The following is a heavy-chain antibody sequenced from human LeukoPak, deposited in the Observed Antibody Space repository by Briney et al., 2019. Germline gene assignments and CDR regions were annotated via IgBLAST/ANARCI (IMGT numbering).Heavy chain of an antibody. CDR1: GFTFSSYS. CDR3: AKAPAGIRRPLEY. V-gene: IGHV3-23*01. CDR2: INYSGRDT. J-gene: IGHJ4*02. D-gene: IGHD2-2*02. Sequence: GGSLRLSCAASGFTFSSYSMTWVRQAPGKGLDWVSVINYSGRDTFYADSVKGRFTISRDNSKSTLYLEMNSLRVEDTAIYYCAKAPAGIRRPLEYWGQGSLVSVSS.